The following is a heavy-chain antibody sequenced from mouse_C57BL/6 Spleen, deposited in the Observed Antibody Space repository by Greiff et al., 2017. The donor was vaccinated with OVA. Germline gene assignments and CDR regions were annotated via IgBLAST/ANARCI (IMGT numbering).Heavy chain of an antibody. D-gene: IGHD2-3*01. Sequence: QVQLQQPGTELVKPGASVKLSCKASGYTFTSYWMNWVKQRPGQGLEWIGNINPSNGGTNYNEKFKSKATLTVDKSSSTAYMQLSSLTSEDSAVYYGARGGWLHAMDYWGQGTSVTVSS. V-gene: IGHV1-53*01. CDR1: GYTFTSYW. CDR3: ARGGWLHAMDY. CDR2: INPSNGGT. J-gene: IGHJ4*01.